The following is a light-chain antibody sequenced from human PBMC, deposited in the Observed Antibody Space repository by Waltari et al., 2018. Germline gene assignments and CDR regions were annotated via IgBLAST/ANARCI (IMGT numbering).Light chain of an antibody. CDR2: AAS. CDR3: QTYNSARGT. CDR1: QGINNH. J-gene: IGKJ1*01. V-gene: IGKV1-27*01. Sequence: DIQMTQSPSSLSASVGDRVTITCRASQGINNHLAWYQQKPGKVPKLLIHAASTLQSGVPSRFSGSGSGTDFTLTISSLQPEDVATFYCQTYNSARGTFGQGTKVEIK.